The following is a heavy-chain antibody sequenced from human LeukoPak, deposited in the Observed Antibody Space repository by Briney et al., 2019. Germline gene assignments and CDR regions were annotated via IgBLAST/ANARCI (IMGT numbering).Heavy chain of an antibody. CDR3: AREIRGYDNSGYYYVGGDY. Sequence: GGSLRLSCAAPGFTFSDYWMTWVRQAPGKGLEWVANIKQDGGEKYYVDSVKGRFTISRDTAKKSLSLQMNSLRAEDTAVYYCAREIRGYDNSGYYYVGGDYWGQGTLVTVSS. V-gene: IGHV3-7*01. J-gene: IGHJ4*02. D-gene: IGHD3-22*01. CDR1: GFTFSDYW. CDR2: IKQDGGEK.